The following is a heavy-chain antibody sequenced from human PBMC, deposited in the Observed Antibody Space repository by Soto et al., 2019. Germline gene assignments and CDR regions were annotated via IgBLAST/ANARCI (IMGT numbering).Heavy chain of an antibody. D-gene: IGHD6-13*01. J-gene: IGHJ5*02. CDR3: AKGGDSSSWKNWFDP. CDR2: ISGSGSSI. V-gene: IGHV3-23*01. CDR1: GFTFSNYA. Sequence: SGFTFSNYAMTWVRQAPGKGLEWVSGISGSGSSIYYADSVKGRFTISRDNSKNTLYLQMNSLRAEDTAVYYCAKGGDSSSWKNWFDPWGQGTLVTVSS.